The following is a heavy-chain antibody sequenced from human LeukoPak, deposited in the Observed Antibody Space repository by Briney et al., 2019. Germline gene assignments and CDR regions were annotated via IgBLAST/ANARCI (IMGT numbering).Heavy chain of an antibody. CDR1: GYTLTELS. CDR3: ARDGIEYGSGNFYSIGIDV. J-gene: IGHJ6*02. Sequence: ASVKVSCKVSGYTLTELSMHWVRQAPGKGLEWMGGFDPEDGETIYAQKFQGRVTMTEDTSTDTAYMELSSLRSEDTAVYYCARDGIEYGSGNFYSIGIDVWGQGTTVTVSS. CDR2: FDPEDGET. D-gene: IGHD3-10*01. V-gene: IGHV1-24*01.